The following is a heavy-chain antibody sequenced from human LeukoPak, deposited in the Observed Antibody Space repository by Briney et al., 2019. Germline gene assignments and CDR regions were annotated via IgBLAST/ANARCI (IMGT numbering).Heavy chain of an antibody. V-gene: IGHV3-33*01. J-gene: IGHJ6*04. CDR1: GFTFSGYG. Sequence: GGSLRLSCAASGFTFSGYGMHWVRQAPGKGLEWVAVIWYDGSNKYYADSVKGRFTISRDNSKNTLYLQMNSLRAEDTAVYYCARDLRHGRYYDILTGWAASYYYGMDVWGKGTTVTVSS. CDR2: IWYDGSNK. D-gene: IGHD3-9*01. CDR3: ARDLRHGRYYDILTGWAASYYYGMDV.